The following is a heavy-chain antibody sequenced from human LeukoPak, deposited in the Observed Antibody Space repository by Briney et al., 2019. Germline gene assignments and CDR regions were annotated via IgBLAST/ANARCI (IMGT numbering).Heavy chain of an antibody. CDR1: GGSISSYY. CDR2: IYTSGST. J-gene: IGHJ5*02. CDR3: ARRRYCSSTSCSRNKMNWFDP. V-gene: IGHV4-4*07. D-gene: IGHD2-2*01. Sequence: SETLSLTCTVSGGSISSYYWSWIRQPAGKGLEWIGRIYTSGSTNYNPSLKSRVTMSVDTSKNQFSLKLSSVTAADTAVYYCARRRYCSSTSCSRNKMNWFDPWGQGTLVTVSS.